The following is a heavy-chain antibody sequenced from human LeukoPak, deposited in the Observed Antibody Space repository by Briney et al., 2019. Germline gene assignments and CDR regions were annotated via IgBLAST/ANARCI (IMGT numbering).Heavy chain of an antibody. V-gene: IGHV4-30-4*01. CDR2: IYYSGST. CDR1: GGSISSSSYY. CDR3: ARVWVFDYYDSSGYSYYFDY. D-gene: IGHD3-22*01. Sequence: PSETLSLTCTVSGGSISSSSYYWSWVRQPPGRGLEWVGYIYYSGSTYYNPSLKSRVTISVDTSKNQFSLKLSSVTAADTAVYYCARVWVFDYYDSSGYSYYFDYWGQGTLVTVSS. J-gene: IGHJ4*02.